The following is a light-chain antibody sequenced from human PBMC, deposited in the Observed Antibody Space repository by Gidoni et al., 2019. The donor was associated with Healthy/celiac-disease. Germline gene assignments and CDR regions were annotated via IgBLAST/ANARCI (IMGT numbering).Light chain of an antibody. V-gene: IGKV3-11*01. CDR1: QSVSSS. J-gene: IGKJ3*01. Sequence: EIVFTQSPATLSLSPGERATLSCRASQSVSSSLAWYQQKPGQAPRLLIYDASNRATGIPARFSGSGSGTDFTLTISSLEPEDFAVYYCQQRSNWPPFTFGPXTKVEIK. CDR2: DAS. CDR3: QQRSNWPPFT.